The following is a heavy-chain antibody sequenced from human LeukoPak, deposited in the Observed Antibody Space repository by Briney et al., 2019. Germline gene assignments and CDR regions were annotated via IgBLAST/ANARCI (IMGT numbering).Heavy chain of an antibody. CDR1: GFTFCSSA. D-gene: IGHD6-6*01. V-gene: IGHV3-74*01. CDR2: INSDGSTT. Sequence: GGSLRLSCAASGFTFCSSAMSWVRQAPGEGLVWVSRINSDGSTTSYADSVKGRFTISRDNAKNTLYLQMNSLRAEDTAVYYCARDGYSSSFYFDYWGQGTLVTVSS. J-gene: IGHJ4*02. CDR3: ARDGYSSSFYFDY.